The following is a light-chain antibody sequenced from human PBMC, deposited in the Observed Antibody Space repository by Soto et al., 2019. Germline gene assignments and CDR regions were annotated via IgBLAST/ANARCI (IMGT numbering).Light chain of an antibody. V-gene: IGLV2-14*01. CDR2: EVS. Sequence: QSALTQPASVSGSPGQSITISCTGTSSDVGGYNYVSWYQQQSGKAPKLMIHEVSNRPSGVSNRFSGSKSGNTASLTISGLQAEDEADYYCSSYASYNTVVFGGGTKVTVL. CDR3: SSYASYNTVV. J-gene: IGLJ3*02. CDR1: SSDVGGYNY.